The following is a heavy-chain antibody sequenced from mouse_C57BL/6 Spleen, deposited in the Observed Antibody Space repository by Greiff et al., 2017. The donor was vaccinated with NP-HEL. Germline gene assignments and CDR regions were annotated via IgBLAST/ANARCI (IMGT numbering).Heavy chain of an antibody. CDR1: GFTFSSYA. D-gene: IGHD1-1*01. V-gene: IGHV5-4*03. J-gene: IGHJ4*01. CDR2: ISDGGSYT. Sequence: EVKLVESGGGLVKPGGSLKLSCAASGFTFSSYAMSWVRQTPEKRLEWVATISDGGSYTYYPDNVKGRFTISRDNAKNNLYLQMSHLKSEDTAMYYCASYYGSSYGAMDYWGQGTSVTVSS. CDR3: ASYYGSSYGAMDY.